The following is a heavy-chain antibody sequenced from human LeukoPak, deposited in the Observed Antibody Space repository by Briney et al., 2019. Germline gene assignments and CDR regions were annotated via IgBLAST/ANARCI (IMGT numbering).Heavy chain of an antibody. Sequence: GGSLRLSCAASGFTFSSYGMHWVRQAPGKGLEWVAFIRYDGSNKYYADSVKGRLTISRDNSKNTLYLQMNSLRAEDTAVYYCAKDGLLEVRGVIKDDYWGQGTLVTVSS. CDR1: GFTFSSYG. D-gene: IGHD3-10*01. J-gene: IGHJ4*02. V-gene: IGHV3-30*02. CDR3: AKDGLLEVRGVIKDDY. CDR2: IRYDGSNK.